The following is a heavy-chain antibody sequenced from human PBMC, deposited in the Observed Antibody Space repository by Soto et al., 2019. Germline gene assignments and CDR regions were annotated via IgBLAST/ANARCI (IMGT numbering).Heavy chain of an antibody. V-gene: IGHV4-59*01. CDR2: IYYNGHT. CDR3: TRANWYSEY. J-gene: IGHJ4*02. CDR1: GVSIRNKY. Sequence: QVQLQESGPGLVKPSETLSLTCTASGVSIRNKYWSWIREPTGKGLEWIGYIYYNGHTNYNPSLMSRVTMSVDTSRNQISLKLTTLTAADTAVYYCTRANWYSEYWGQGTVVTVSS. D-gene: IGHD7-27*01.